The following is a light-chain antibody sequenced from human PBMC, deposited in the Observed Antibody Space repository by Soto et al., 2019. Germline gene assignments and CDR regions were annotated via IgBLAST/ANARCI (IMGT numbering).Light chain of an antibody. V-gene: IGKV1-5*03. CDR3: QQYNSYSRT. CDR2: KAS. CDR1: QDISNY. Sequence: DIQMTQSPSSLSASVGDRVTITCQASQDISNYLNWYQQKPGKAPKLLIYKASSLESGVPSRFSGSGSGTEFTLPISSLQPDDFATYYCQQYNSYSRTFGQGTKVDIK. J-gene: IGKJ1*01.